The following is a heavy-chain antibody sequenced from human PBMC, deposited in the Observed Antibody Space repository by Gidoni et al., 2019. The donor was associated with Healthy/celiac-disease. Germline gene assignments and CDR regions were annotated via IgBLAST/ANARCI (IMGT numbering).Heavy chain of an antibody. V-gene: IGHV4-39*07. D-gene: IGHD3-3*01. J-gene: IGHJ5*02. Sequence: QLQLQESGPGLVKPSETLSLTCTVSGGSISRSSYYWGWIRQPPGKGLEWIGSIYYSGSTYYNPSLKSRVTISVDTSKNQFSLKLSSVTAADTAVYYCASRSSTIWVLSPSWFDPWGQGTLVTVSS. CDR2: IYYSGST. CDR1: GGSISRSSYY. CDR3: ASRSSTIWVLSPSWFDP.